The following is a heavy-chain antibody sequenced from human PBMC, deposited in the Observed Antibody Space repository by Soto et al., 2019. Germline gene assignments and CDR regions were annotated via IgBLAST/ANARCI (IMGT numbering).Heavy chain of an antibody. CDR1: GGSISSYY. J-gene: IGHJ6*02. V-gene: IGHV4-59*06. CDR3: ARSLFWSGYSYYYYYGMDV. Sequence: SETLSLTCTVSGGSISSYYWSWILQHPGKGLEWIGYIYYSGSTYYNPSLKSRVTISVDTSKNQFYLKLSSVTAADTDVYYCARSLFWSGYSYYYYYGMDVWGQGTTVTVSS. CDR2: IYYSGST. D-gene: IGHD3-3*01.